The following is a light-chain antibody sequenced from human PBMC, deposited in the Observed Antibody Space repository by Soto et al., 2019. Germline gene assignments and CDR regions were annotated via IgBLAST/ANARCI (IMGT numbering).Light chain of an antibody. Sequence: DIQLTQSPSFLSASVGDRVTITCRASQGISSYLAWYQQKPGKAPKRLIYGASTLQSGVPSRFSGSGSGTEFTLTISSLQPEDFATYYCQQLNSYPQTFGQGTKLEIK. J-gene: IGKJ2*01. CDR1: QGISSY. V-gene: IGKV1-9*01. CDR3: QQLNSYPQT. CDR2: GAS.